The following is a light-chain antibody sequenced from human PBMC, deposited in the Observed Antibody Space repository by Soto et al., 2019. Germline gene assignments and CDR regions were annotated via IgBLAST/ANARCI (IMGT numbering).Light chain of an antibody. V-gene: IGLV1-40*01. J-gene: IGLJ2*01. CDR3: QSYDSSLSGV. CDR2: GNS. CDR1: SSNIGAGYD. Sequence: QSVLTQPPSVSGAPGQRVTISCTGSSSNIGAGYDVHWYQQLPGPAPKLLIYGNSNRPSGVPDRFSGSKSGTSASLAITGLQAEDEADYYCQSYDSSLSGVFGGGTKVTVL.